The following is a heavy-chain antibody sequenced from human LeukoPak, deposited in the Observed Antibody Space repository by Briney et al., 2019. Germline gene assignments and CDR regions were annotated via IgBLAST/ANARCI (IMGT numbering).Heavy chain of an antibody. V-gene: IGHV4-39*01. Sequence: PSETLSLTCFVSGGSIRSSDYCWSWIRQPPGKEVEWIASITYGGTTYYNPSLQSRVTISVDTSKNQFSLRLNSVTAADTAVYFCARYVVYGSGKYYFDYWGQGSLVTVSS. J-gene: IGHJ4*02. D-gene: IGHD3-10*01. CDR3: ARYVVYGSGKYYFDY. CDR2: ITYGGTT. CDR1: GGSIRSSDYC.